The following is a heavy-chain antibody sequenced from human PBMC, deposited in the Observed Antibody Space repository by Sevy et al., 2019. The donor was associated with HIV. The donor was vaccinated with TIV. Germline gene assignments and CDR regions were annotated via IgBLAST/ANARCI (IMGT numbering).Heavy chain of an antibody. CDR2: IKSKTDGGTT. Sequence: GGSLRLSCAASGFTFSNAWMSWVRQAPGKGLEWVGRIKSKTDGGTTDYAAPVKARFTISRDDSKNTLYLQMNSLKTEVTAVYYCTTYYYGSGSYYNDYWGQGTLVTVSS. CDR1: GFTFSNAW. J-gene: IGHJ4*02. CDR3: TTYYYGSGSYYNDY. D-gene: IGHD3-10*01. V-gene: IGHV3-15*01.